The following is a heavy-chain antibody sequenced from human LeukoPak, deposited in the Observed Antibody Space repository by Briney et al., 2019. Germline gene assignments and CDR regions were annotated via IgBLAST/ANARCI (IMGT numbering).Heavy chain of an antibody. CDR2: IFDSGIT. Sequence: SETLSLTCTVSNGSISNYYWSWVRQPPGKGLEWIGYIFDSGITIYNPSLKNRITISVDTSKNQFSLNLRSVTAADTALYYCARVRGRRGYFDSWGQGTLVTVSS. CDR1: NGSISNYY. J-gene: IGHJ4*02. V-gene: IGHV4-59*01. D-gene: IGHD3-10*01. CDR3: ARVRGRRGYFDS.